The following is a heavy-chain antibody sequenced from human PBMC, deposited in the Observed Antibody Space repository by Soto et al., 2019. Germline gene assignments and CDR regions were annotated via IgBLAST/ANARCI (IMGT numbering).Heavy chain of an antibody. D-gene: IGHD5-18*01. V-gene: IGHV4-30-4*01. CDR2: ISYSGTT. CDR3: ARGRGYSYGLDP. Sequence: SETLSLTCTVSGDSISSNNNYWSWIRQPPGEGLEWIGFISYSGTTSYSPSLKSRVAISLETSKNQFSLSLSSVTAADTAVYYCARGRGYSYGLDPWGQGTLVTVSS. J-gene: IGHJ5*02. CDR1: GDSISSNNNY.